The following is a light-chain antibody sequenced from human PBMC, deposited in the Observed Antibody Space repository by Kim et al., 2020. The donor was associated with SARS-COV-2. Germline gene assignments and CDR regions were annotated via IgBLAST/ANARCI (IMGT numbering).Light chain of an antibody. CDR1: SSDVGDYNY. CDR2: EVS. Sequence: SALTQPPSASGSPGQSVTISCTGTSSDVGDYNYVSWYQQHPGRVPKLMIYEVSQRPSGVPDRFSGSKSGNTASLTVSGLQAEDEAEYYCSSYAGSYNVLFGGGTQLTVL. J-gene: IGLJ2*01. CDR3: SSYAGSYNVL. V-gene: IGLV2-8*01.